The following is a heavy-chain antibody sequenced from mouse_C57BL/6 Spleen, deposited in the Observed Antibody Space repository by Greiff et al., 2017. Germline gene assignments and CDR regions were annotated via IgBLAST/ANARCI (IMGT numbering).Heavy chain of an antibody. CDR2: IDPSDSET. CDR1: GYTFTSYW. CDR3: ARQDISVVLFDY. Sequence: VQLQQPGAELVRPGSSVKLSCKASGYTFTSYWMHWVKQRPIQGLEWIGNIDPSDSETHYNQKFKDKATLTVDKSSSTAYMQLSSLTSEASAVXFCARQDISVVLFDYGGQGTSLTVSS. J-gene: IGHJ2*02. D-gene: IGHD6-2*01. V-gene: IGHV1-52*01.